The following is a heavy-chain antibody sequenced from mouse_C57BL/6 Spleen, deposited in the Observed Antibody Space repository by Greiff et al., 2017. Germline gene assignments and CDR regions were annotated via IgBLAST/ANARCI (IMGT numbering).Heavy chain of an antibody. CDR3: AREGTCDY. J-gene: IGHJ4*01. V-gene: IGHV1-64*01. CDR1: GYTFTSYW. Sequence: QVQLQQPGADLVKPGASVKLSCKASGYTFTSYWMHWVKQRPGQGLEWIGMIHSNSGSTNYIEKFQSKSTLTVDNSSSTAYMQLSSQTAEDSAVYYCAREGTCDYWGQGTSVTVSS. CDR2: IHSNSGST. D-gene: IGHD2-14*01.